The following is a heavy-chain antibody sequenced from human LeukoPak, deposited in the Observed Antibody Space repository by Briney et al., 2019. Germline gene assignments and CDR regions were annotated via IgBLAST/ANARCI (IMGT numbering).Heavy chain of an antibody. CDR3: ATNIIVTGLIDY. V-gene: IGHV3-7*05. J-gene: IGHJ4*02. CDR2: IKQDGSDK. CDR1: GFTFSSYW. D-gene: IGHD2-21*02. Sequence: GGSVRLSCAASGFTFSSYWMSWVRQAPGKGLEWVANIKQDGSDKHYVDSVKGRFTISRDNAKNSQFLQMNSLRAEDTAVYYCATNIIVTGLIDYWGQPTMVGDSS.